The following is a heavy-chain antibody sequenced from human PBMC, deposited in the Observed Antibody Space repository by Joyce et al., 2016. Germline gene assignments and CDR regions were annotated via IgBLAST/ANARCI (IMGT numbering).Heavy chain of an antibody. J-gene: IGHJ6*03. CDR2: ISRSSNTI. Sequence: EVQLVESGGGLVQPGGSLRLSCAASGFTFNTYSMNWVRQAPGKGMEWVSYISRSSNTIHYVDSVKGRFTISRDNAKNSLYLQMNSLRAEDTAVYFCARATSYYFYYYMDVWGKGTTVTVSS. CDR3: ARATSYYFYYYMDV. V-gene: IGHV3-48*01. CDR1: GFTFNTYS.